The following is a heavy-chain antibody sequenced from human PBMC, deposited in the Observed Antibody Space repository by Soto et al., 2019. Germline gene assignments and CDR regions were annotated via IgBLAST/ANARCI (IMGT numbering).Heavy chain of an antibody. D-gene: IGHD6-25*01. CDR2: ISYDGSNK. Sequence: GGSLRLSCAASGFTFSSYAMHWVRQAPGKGLEWVAVISYDGSNKYYADSVKGRFTISRDNSKNTLYLQMDSQRAEDTAVYYCAREVSGGLGPWGQGTLVTVSS. CDR1: GFTFSSYA. V-gene: IGHV3-30-3*01. CDR3: AREVSGGLGP. J-gene: IGHJ5*02.